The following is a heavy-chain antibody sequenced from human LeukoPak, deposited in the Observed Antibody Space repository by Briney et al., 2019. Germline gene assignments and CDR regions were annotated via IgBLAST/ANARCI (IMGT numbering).Heavy chain of an antibody. J-gene: IGHJ4*02. CDR1: GGSINTGDYY. V-gene: IGHV4-31*11. CDR3: ARGSRAEYTYGLYHY. Sequence: PSGTLSLTCAVSGGSINTGDYYSSWIRQHPGKGLEWIGYIHYSGSTYYNPSLRSRVTISGDTSKNQFSLKLISVTAADTAVYYCARGSRAEYTYGLYHYWGQGTLVTVSS. D-gene: IGHD5-18*01. CDR2: IHYSGST.